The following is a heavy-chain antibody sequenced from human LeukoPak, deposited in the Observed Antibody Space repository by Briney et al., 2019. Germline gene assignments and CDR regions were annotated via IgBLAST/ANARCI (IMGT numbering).Heavy chain of an antibody. Sequence: PSETLSLACTVSGGSISSYYWSWIRQPPGKGLEWIGYIYYSGSTNYNPSLKSRVTILVDTSKNQFSLKLSSVTAADTAVYYCARGGGSYLGAFDIWGQGTMVTVSS. CDR3: ARGGGSYLGAFDI. V-gene: IGHV4-59*01. CDR2: IYYSGST. J-gene: IGHJ3*02. D-gene: IGHD1-26*01. CDR1: GGSISSYY.